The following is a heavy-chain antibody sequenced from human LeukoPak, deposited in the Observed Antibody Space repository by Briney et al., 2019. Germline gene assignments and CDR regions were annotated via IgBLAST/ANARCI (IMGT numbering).Heavy chain of an antibody. Sequence: SQTLSLTCTVSGGSISSGGYYWSWTRQHPGKGLEWIGYIYYSGSTYYNPSLKSRVTISVDKSKNQFSLKLSSVTAADTAVYYCARYDSSEGFDYWGQGTLVTVSS. CDR3: ARYDSSEGFDY. J-gene: IGHJ4*02. CDR2: IYYSGST. V-gene: IGHV4-31*03. CDR1: GGSISSGGYY. D-gene: IGHD3-22*01.